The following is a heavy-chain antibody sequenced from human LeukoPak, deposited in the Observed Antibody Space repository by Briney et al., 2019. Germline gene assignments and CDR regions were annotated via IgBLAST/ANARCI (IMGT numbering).Heavy chain of an antibody. J-gene: IGHJ4*02. Sequence: ASVKVSCKASGYTFTSYGINWVRQAPGQGLEWMGWINTYNGNTNYAQKLQGRVTMTTDTSTSTAYMELRSLRSDDPSVYYCARMVAPIAVAGIDYWGQGTLVTVSS. CDR2: INTYNGNT. CDR3: ARMVAPIAVAGIDY. V-gene: IGHV1-18*01. D-gene: IGHD6-19*01. CDR1: GYTFTSYG.